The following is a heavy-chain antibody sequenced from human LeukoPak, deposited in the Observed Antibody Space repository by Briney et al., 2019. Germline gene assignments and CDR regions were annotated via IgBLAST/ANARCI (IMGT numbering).Heavy chain of an antibody. J-gene: IGHJ6*02. V-gene: IGHV3-7*01. CDR1: GFTFSSYW. D-gene: IGHD3-22*01. CDR2: INQDGSEK. CDR3: ARHYYDSSGYYLSYYYYGMDV. Sequence: GGSLRLSCAASGFTFSSYWMSWVRQAPGKGLEGVANINQDGSEKYYVDSVKGRFTISRDNAKNSLYLQVNSLRAEYTAVYYCARHYYDSSGYYLSYYYYGMDVWGQGTTVTVSS.